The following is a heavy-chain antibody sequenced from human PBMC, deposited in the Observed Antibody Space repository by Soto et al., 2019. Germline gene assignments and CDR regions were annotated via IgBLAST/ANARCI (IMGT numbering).Heavy chain of an antibody. J-gene: IGHJ5*02. CDR3: ARYGFGYYDSSGRYQTSNWFDP. CDR1: GFSLSNARMG. D-gene: IGHD3-22*01. CDR2: ICSNDEK. V-gene: IGHV2-26*01. Sequence: QVTLKESGPVLVKPTETLTLTCTVSGFSLSNARMGVSWIRQPPGKALEWLAHICSNDEKSYSTSLKSRLTISKDTSKSQVVLTMTNMDPVDTATYYCARYGFGYYDSSGRYQTSNWFDPWGQGTLVTVSS.